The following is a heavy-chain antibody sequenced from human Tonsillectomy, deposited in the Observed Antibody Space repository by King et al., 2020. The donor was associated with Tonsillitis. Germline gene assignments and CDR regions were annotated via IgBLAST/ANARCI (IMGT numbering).Heavy chain of an antibody. Sequence: VQLVESGGGLVQPGGSLRLSCAASGFTFRSYAMSWGRQAPGKGLEWVSAINVGGGNTYYADSVKGRFTISRDNSKNTLYLQMNSLRAEDTAVYYCAKSGSHSYFDYWGQGTLVTVSS. CDR1: GFTFRSYA. J-gene: IGHJ4*02. CDR3: AKSGSHSYFDY. CDR2: INVGGGNT. V-gene: IGHV3-23*04. D-gene: IGHD1-26*01.